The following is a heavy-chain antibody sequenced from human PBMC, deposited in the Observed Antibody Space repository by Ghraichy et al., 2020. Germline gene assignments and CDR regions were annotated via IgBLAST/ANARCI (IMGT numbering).Heavy chain of an antibody. CDR1: GASVSSDSFH. Sequence: SETLSLTCSVSGASVSSDSFHWSWIRQPPGKGLEWIGYTYYGGTTDYNTTLKSRVTISVDTSKNQFSLSLTSVTAADTAFYYCTRGWLGPATPKNDYWGQGTLVTVSS. D-gene: IGHD1-26*01. CDR2: TYYGGTT. CDR3: TRGWLGPATPKNDY. V-gene: IGHV4-61*01. J-gene: IGHJ4*02.